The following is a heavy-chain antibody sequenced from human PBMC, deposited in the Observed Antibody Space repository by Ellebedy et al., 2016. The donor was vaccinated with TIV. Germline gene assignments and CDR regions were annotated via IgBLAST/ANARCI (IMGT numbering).Heavy chain of an antibody. V-gene: IGHV1-18*01. Sequence: ASVKVSCXASGYTFTSYGISWVRQAPGQGLELMGWISGYNSNTNYAQKLQGRVTMTTDTSTSTAYMELRSLRSDDTAVYYCARFPGPLRRNYYYYMDVWGKGTTVTVSS. CDR3: ARFPGPLRRNYYYYMDV. J-gene: IGHJ6*03. D-gene: IGHD4-17*01. CDR2: ISGYNSNT. CDR1: GYTFTSYG.